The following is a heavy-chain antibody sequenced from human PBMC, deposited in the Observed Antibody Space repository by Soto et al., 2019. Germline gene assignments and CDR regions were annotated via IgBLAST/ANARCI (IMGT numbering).Heavy chain of an antibody. Sequence: SVKVSCKASGGTFSSYAISWVRQAPGQGLEWMGGIIPIFGTANYAQKFQGRVTITADESTSTAYMELSSLRSDDTAVYYCARDLEDPYYYYMDVWGKGTTVTVSS. CDR1: GGTFSSYA. J-gene: IGHJ6*03. CDR3: ARDLEDPYYYYMDV. CDR2: IIPIFGTA. V-gene: IGHV1-69*13.